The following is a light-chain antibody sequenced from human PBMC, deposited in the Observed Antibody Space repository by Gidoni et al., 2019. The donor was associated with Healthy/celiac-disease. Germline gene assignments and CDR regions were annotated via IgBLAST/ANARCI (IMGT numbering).Light chain of an antibody. J-gene: IGKJ1*01. CDR1: QGISSY. CDR2: AAS. Sequence: AIRMTQSPSSFSASTGDRVTITCRASQGISSYLAWYQQKPGKAPKLLIYAASTLQSGVPSRFSGSGSGTDLTLTISCLQSEDFATYYCQQYYSYPPGTFGQGTKVEIK. CDR3: QQYYSYPPGT. V-gene: IGKV1-8*01.